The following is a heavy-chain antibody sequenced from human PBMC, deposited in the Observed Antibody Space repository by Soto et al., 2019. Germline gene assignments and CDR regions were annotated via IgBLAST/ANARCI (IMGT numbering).Heavy chain of an antibody. V-gene: IGHV3-53*01. CDR2: IYSGGST. J-gene: IGHJ6*02. Sequence: PGGSLRLSCAASGFTVSSNYMSWVRQAPGKGLEWVSVIYSGGSTYYADSVKGRFTISRDNSKNTLYLQMNSLRAEDTAVYYCARDTDPGLYGMDVWGQGTTVTVSS. D-gene: IGHD7-27*01. CDR1: GFTVSSNY. CDR3: ARDTDPGLYGMDV.